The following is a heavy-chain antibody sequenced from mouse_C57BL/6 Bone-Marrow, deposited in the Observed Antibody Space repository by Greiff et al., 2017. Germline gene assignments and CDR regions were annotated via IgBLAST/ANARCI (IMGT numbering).Heavy chain of an antibody. CDR1: GFTFSSYG. Sequence: EVQLQESGGDLVKPGGSLKLSCAASGFTFSSYGMSWVRQTPDKRLEWVATISIGGSYTYYPDSVKGRFTISRDNAKDTLYLQMSSLKSGDTAMYYCASRRDDGYWAPFAYWGQGTLVTVSA. J-gene: IGHJ3*01. V-gene: IGHV5-6*01. D-gene: IGHD2-3*01. CDR2: ISIGGSYT. CDR3: ASRRDDGYWAPFAY.